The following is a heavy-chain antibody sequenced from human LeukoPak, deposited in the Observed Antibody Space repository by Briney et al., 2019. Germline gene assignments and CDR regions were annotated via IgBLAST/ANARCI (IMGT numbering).Heavy chain of an antibody. V-gene: IGHV3-7*01. Sequence: GGSLRLSCAASGFTFSSYAMSWVRQAPGKGLEWVANIKQDGSEKYYVDSVKGRFTISRDNAKSSLYLQMNSLRAEDTAVYYCARESGANWSYERLDLDYWGQGTLVTVSS. D-gene: IGHD1-7*01. J-gene: IGHJ4*02. CDR1: GFTFSSYA. CDR2: IKQDGSEK. CDR3: ARESGANWSYERLDLDY.